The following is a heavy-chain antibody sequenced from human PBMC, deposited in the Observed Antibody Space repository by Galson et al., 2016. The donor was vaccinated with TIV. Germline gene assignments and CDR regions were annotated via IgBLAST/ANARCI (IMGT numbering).Heavy chain of an antibody. CDR1: GFTFITSD. J-gene: IGHJ4*02. CDR3: AGSAIPETGNMAY. Sequence: SVKVSCKASGFTFITSDVHWVRQARGQRREWIGMIVTGSGDTNYAQSFQQRVTITRDTSTSTAYMELRSLGSEDTAVYYCAGSAIPETGNMAYWGQGTLVTVSS. CDR2: IVTGSGDT. V-gene: IGHV1-58*01. D-gene: IGHD6-13*01.